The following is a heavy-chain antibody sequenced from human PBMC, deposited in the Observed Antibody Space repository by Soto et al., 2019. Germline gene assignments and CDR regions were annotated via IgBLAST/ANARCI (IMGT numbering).Heavy chain of an antibody. CDR2: MSGSGGST. D-gene: IGHD3-22*01. Sequence: EVQLLESGGGLVQPGGSLRLSCAASGFTFSSYAMSWVRQAPGKGLEWVSAMSGSGGSTYYADSVKGRFTISRDNSKKTVYLQMKSLRAEDTAVYYCAKGGIVVVLPTDCWGQGTLVTVSS. V-gene: IGHV3-23*01. J-gene: IGHJ4*02. CDR1: GFTFSSYA. CDR3: AKGGIVVVLPTDC.